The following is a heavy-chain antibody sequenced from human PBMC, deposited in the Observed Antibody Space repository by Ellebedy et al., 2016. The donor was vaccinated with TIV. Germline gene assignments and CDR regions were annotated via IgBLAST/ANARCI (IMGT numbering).Heavy chain of an antibody. CDR1: GFTFSSYE. J-gene: IGHJ5*02. V-gene: IGHV3-48*03. D-gene: IGHD3-16*01. Sequence: PGGSLRLSCAVSGFTFSSYEMNWVRQAPGKGLEWVSYFSGSASVTAYADSVKGRFTISRDNASTSLYLQMNSLRVDDTAMYYCARSYGAWTSGPWGQGTLVTVSS. CDR3: ARSYGAWTSGP. CDR2: FSGSASVT.